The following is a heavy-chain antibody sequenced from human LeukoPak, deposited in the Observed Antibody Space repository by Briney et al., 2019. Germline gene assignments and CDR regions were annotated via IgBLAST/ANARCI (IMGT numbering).Heavy chain of an antibody. D-gene: IGHD6-13*01. Sequence: SETLSLTCTVSGGSISSDDYYWSGIRQPPGKGLEWVAYIYYSGSTYYNPSLKSRVTMSVDTSKNQFSLKLSSVTAADTAVYYCAREDSSSLDPWGQGTLVTVSS. CDR1: GGSISSDDYY. J-gene: IGHJ5*02. V-gene: IGHV4-30-4*01. CDR2: IYYSGST. CDR3: AREDSSSLDP.